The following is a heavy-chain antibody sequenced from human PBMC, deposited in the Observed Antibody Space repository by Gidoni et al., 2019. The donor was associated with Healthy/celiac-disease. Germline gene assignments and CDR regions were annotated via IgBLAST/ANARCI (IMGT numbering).Heavy chain of an antibody. J-gene: IGHJ4*02. Sequence: GQLVQSGTAVKKPGSSVKVSCKASGGTFSCYAISLVRQAPGQGLEWMGGSIPIFGTANYAQKFQGRVTITADESTSTAYMELSSLRAEDTAVYYCASGTTFHDYGVQGTLVTVSS. CDR2: SIPIFGTA. CDR1: GGTFSCYA. V-gene: IGHV1-69*01. CDR3: ASGTTFHDY. D-gene: IGHD1-1*01.